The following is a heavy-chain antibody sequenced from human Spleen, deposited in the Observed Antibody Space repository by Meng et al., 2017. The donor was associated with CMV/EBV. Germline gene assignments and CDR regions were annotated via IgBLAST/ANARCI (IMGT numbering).Heavy chain of an antibody. CDR1: GLTFRSNA. CDR2: FSGSGGST. Sequence: AASGLTFRSNARSWVRQAQGKGVEWVSGFSGSGGSTYYADSVKGRFTISRDNSQNTLYLQMNSLRAEDTGLYYCAKVLTGLLSAWGTWGQGTLVTVSS. J-gene: IGHJ5*02. D-gene: IGHD4/OR15-4a*01. V-gene: IGHV3-23*01. CDR3: AKVLTGLLSAWGT.